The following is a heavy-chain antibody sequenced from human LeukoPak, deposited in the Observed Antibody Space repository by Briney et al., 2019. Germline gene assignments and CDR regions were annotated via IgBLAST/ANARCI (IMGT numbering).Heavy chain of an antibody. Sequence: SETLSLNCTVSGGSISSGGYSWSWIRQHPGKGLEWIGYIYYSGSTYYNPSLKSRVTISVDTSKNQFSLKLSSVTAADTAVYYCARSFSGWYGLDAFDIWGQGTMVTVSS. J-gene: IGHJ3*02. CDR2: IYYSGST. V-gene: IGHV4-31*03. CDR3: ARSFSGWYGLDAFDI. CDR1: GGSISSGGYS. D-gene: IGHD6-19*01.